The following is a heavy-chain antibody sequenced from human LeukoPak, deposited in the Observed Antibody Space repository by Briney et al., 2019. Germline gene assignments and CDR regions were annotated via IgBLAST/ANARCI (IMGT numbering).Heavy chain of an antibody. CDR3: ASTYDYYYYMGV. CDR2: IYYTGST. Sequence: SETLSLTCNVSGGSINSAGYYWSWIRQHPGKGLEWIGYIYYTGSTYYNPSLKSRPTMSLDKSTNQVSLKLNSVTAADTAVYYCASTYDYYYYMGVWGKGTTVTVSS. V-gene: IGHV4-31*03. J-gene: IGHJ6*03. CDR1: GGSINSAGYY. D-gene: IGHD2-8*01.